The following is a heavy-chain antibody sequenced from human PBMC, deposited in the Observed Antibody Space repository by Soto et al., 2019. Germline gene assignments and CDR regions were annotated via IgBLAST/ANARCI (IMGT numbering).Heavy chain of an antibody. CDR2: IYPGDSDT. Sequence: EVQLVQSGAEVKKPGESLKISCKGSGYSFTSYWIGWVRQMPGKGLEWMGIIYPGDSDTRYSPSFQGQVTISADKSISPAYLQWSSLKASDTAMYYCARHVAYYDYIWGSYRRGGFDYWGQGTLVTVSS. V-gene: IGHV5-51*01. CDR3: ARHVAYYDYIWGSYRRGGFDY. CDR1: GYSFTSYW. J-gene: IGHJ4*02. D-gene: IGHD3-16*02.